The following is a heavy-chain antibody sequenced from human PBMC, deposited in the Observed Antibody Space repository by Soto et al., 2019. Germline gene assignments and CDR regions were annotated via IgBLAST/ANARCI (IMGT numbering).Heavy chain of an antibody. V-gene: IGHV1-18*01. CDR3: ARDRSTRDY. CDR1: GYTFTNYG. D-gene: IGHD6-13*01. J-gene: IGHJ4*02. CDR2: IRPYNGYT. Sequence: QGQLVQSGVEVKKPGASVKVSCKASGYTFTNYGISWVRQAPGPGLEWMGWIRPYNGYTDYAQNLQDRVTMTTDTSTTTAYMEWRSLRFDDTAVYYCARDRSTRDYWGQGTLIAFSS.